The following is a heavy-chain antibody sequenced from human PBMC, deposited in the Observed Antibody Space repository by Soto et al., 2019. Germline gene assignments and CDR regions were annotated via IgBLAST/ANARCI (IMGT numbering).Heavy chain of an antibody. J-gene: IGHJ6*02. CDR3: AGATAALHYYYYGMDV. V-gene: IGHV1-69*13. CDR2: IIPTFGTA. D-gene: IGHD4-4*01. CDR1: RGTFSSYA. Sequence: SVKVSCKASRGTFSSYAISWVRQAPGQGLEWMGGIIPTFGTANYAQKFQGRVTITADESTSTAYMELSSLRSEDTAVYYCAGATAALHYYYYGMDVWGQGTTVTVSS.